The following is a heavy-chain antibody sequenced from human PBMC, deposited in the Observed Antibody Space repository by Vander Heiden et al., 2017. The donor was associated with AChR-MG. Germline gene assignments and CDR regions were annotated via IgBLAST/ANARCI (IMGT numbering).Heavy chain of an antibody. V-gene: IGHV1-69*06. Sequence: QVQLVQSGAEVKKPGSSVKVSCKASGGTFSSYAISWVRQAPGQGLEWMGGIIPIFGTANYAQKFQGRVTITADKSTSTAYMELSSLRSEDTAVYYCARALLGPAREKYYYGMDVWGQGTTVTVSS. CDR1: GGTFSSYA. D-gene: IGHD7-27*01. CDR2: IIPIFGTA. CDR3: ARALLGPAREKYYYGMDV. J-gene: IGHJ6*02.